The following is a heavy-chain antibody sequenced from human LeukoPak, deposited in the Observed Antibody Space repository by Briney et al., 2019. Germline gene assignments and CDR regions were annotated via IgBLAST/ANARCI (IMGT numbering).Heavy chain of an antibody. D-gene: IGHD3-10*01. CDR1: GYTFSGYY. J-gene: IGHJ5*02. CDR2: INPNSGGT. CDR3: ARVGITMVRGVILNNWFDP. V-gene: IGHV1-2*02. Sequence: ASVKVSCKASGYTFSGYYIHWVRHAPGQGLEWMGWINPNSGGTNYAQKFQGRVTMTRDTSISTAYMELSRLRSDDTAVYYCARVGITMVRGVILNNWFDPWGQGTLVTVSS.